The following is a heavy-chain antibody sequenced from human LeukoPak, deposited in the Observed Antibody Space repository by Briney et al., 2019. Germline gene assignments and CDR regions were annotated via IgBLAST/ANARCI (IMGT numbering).Heavy chain of an antibody. D-gene: IGHD4-17*01. Sequence: PSQTLSLTCTVSGGSISSSDYYWSWIRQPPGMGLEWIGYIHYSGATYYNPSLKSRVTLSVDTSKNQFSPRLTSVTAADTAVYYCATEPNGDYYFDYWGQGTLVTVSS. CDR2: IHYSGAT. V-gene: IGHV4-30-4*01. CDR3: ATEPNGDYYFDY. J-gene: IGHJ4*02. CDR1: GGSISSSDYY.